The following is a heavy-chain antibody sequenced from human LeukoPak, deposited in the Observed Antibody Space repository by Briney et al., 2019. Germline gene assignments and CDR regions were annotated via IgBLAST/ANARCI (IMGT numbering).Heavy chain of an antibody. D-gene: IGHD6-13*01. CDR2: IYYSGST. V-gene: IGHV4-59*01. CDR1: GGSISSYY. CDR3: AREGTAGTAFDI. Sequence: RTSETLSLTCTVSGGSISSYYWSWIRQPPGKGLEWIGYIYYSGSTNYNPSLKSRVTISVDTSKNQFSLKLSSVTAADTAVHYCAREGTAGTAFDIWGQGTMVTVSS. J-gene: IGHJ3*02.